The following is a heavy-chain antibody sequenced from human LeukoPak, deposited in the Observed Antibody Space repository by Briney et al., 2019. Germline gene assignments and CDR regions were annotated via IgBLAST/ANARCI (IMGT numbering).Heavy chain of an antibody. Sequence: ASVKVSCKASGYTFIGYYMYWVRQAPGQGLEWMGWINCNSGGTNYAQKFQGRVTMTRDTSTTTVYMELSSLRSDDTAVYYCARVDGYIQLWSLDYWGQGTLVTVSS. CDR1: GYTFIGYY. J-gene: IGHJ4*02. D-gene: IGHD5-18*01. CDR2: INCNSGGT. CDR3: ARVDGYIQLWSLDY. V-gene: IGHV1-2*02.